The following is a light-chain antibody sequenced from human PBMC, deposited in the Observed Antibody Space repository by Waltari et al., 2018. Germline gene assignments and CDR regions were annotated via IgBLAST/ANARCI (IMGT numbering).Light chain of an antibody. CDR2: DVT. CDR3: AAYTSTNTVI. J-gene: IGLJ2*01. Sequence: QSALTQPASVSGSPGQSITISCTGTNSDIGYYNYVSWYQQYPGKAPKLMIFDVTRGPSGVSHRFSGSKSGNTASLTISGLQAEDEADYFCAAYTSTNTVIFGGGTKVTVL. V-gene: IGLV2-14*01. CDR1: NSDIGYYNY.